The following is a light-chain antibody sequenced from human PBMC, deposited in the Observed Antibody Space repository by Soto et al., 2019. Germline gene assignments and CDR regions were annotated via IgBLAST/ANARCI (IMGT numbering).Light chain of an antibody. CDR1: QSINNW. Sequence: DIQMTQSPSTLSASVGDRVTITCRASQSINNWLAGYQQKPGKAPKLLIYDGFSLESGVPLRFSGSGFGTEFPLTISSLQPDDFATYYCQQYKRYSLPFGGGTKVEI. CDR2: DGF. V-gene: IGKV1-5*01. J-gene: IGKJ4*01. CDR3: QQYKRYSLP.